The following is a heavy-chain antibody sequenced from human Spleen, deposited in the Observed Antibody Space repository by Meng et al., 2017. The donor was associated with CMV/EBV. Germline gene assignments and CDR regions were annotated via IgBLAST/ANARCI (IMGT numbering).Heavy chain of an antibody. Sequence: VSVDSIGTVAYYWSWIRQPPGQCLEWIGYTYSTRGIFYNPSLTSRLLISLDTPKNQFSLQLKSVTAADAAVYYCARMVTGGYYFDYWGQGSLVTVSS. D-gene: IGHD7-27*01. J-gene: IGHJ4*01. CDR3: ARMVTGGYYFDY. V-gene: IGHV4-30-4*01. CDR2: TYSTRGI. CDR1: VDSIGTVAYY.